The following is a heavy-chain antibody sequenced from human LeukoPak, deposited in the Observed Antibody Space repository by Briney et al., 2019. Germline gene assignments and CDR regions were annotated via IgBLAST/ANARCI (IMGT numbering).Heavy chain of an antibody. CDR2: IHLSGTPT. V-gene: IGHV3-48*04. Sequence: GGSVRLSCAASGFDFSIYRMNWVRQAPGKGLEWVSYIHLSGTPTHYAEVVKGRFSISRDNAKNSLYLQMDNLRAEDTAVYYCAASTVATFDYWGQGTLVTVSS. CDR1: GFDFSIYR. CDR3: AASTVATFDY. D-gene: IGHD5-12*01. J-gene: IGHJ4*02.